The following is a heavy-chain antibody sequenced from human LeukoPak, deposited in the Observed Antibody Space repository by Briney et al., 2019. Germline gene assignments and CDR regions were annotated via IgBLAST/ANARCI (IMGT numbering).Heavy chain of an antibody. CDR3: ARTGIAAAVHYYYYMDV. Sequence: ASVKVSCKASGYTFTSYGISWVRQAPGQGLEWMGWISAYNGNTNYAQKLQGRVTMTTDTSTSTAYMELRSLRSDDTAVYYCARTGIAAAVHYYYYMDVWGKGTTVTVSS. CDR2: ISAYNGNT. CDR1: GYTFTSYG. V-gene: IGHV1-18*01. D-gene: IGHD6-13*01. J-gene: IGHJ6*03.